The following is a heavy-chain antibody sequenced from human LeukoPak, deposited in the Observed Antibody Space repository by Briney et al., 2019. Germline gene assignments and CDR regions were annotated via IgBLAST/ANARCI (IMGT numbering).Heavy chain of an antibody. D-gene: IGHD5-24*01. CDR3: SKKACYKYLYYHEIDV. CDR2: INPNSGGT. CDR1: GYTFTGYY. Sequence: ASVKVSCKASGYTFTGYYMHRVRQAPGQGLEWMGRINPNSGGTNYEQKFQGSVTMTRDTSISTAYTELSRLRTGDTGVYFWSKKACYKYLYYHEIDVWGKGTTVTGSS. J-gene: IGHJ6*04. V-gene: IGHV1-2*05.